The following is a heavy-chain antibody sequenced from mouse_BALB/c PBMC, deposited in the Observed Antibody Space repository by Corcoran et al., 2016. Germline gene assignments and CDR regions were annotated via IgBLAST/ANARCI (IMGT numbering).Heavy chain of an antibody. V-gene: IGHV4-1*02. CDR2: INPDSSTI. CDR3: ARLGDYGWSAY. J-gene: IGHJ3*01. CDR1: GFDFSGYW. D-gene: IGHD2-4*01. Sequence: EVKLLESGGGLVQPGGSLKLSCAASGFDFSGYWMNWVRQAPGKGLEWIGEINPDSSTINYTPSLKDKFIISRDNAKNTRYLQMSNVRSEDTALYYCARLGDYGWSAYWGQGTLVTVSA.